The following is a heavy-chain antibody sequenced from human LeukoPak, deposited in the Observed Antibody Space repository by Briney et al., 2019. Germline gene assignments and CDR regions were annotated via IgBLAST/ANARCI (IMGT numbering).Heavy chain of an antibody. Sequence: SETLSLTCAVSGGSISSGGYSWSWIRQPPGKGLEWIGYIYRSGSTYYNPSLKSRVTISVDRSKNQFSLKLSSVTAADTAVYYCARGAPVGGSIDYWGQGTLVTVSS. CDR2: IYRSGST. CDR1: GGSISSGGYS. CDR3: ARGAPVGGSIDY. J-gene: IGHJ4*02. D-gene: IGHD2-15*01. V-gene: IGHV4-30-2*01.